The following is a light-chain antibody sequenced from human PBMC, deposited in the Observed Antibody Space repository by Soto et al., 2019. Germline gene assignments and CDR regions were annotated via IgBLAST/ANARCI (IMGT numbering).Light chain of an antibody. J-gene: IGLJ2*01. CDR1: SSSIGSNY. CDR2: RDS. CDR3: SSYTSSSIKV. Sequence: QSVLTQPPSASGTPGQRVTISCSESSSSIGSNYIYWYQQLPGTAPKLLIYRDSQRPSGVPDRFSGSKSGTSASLAISGLRSEDEADYYCSSYTSSSIKVFGGGTQLTVL. V-gene: IGLV1-47*01.